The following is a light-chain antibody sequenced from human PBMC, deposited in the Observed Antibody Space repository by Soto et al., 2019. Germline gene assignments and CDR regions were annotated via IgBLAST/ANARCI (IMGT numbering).Light chain of an antibody. J-gene: IGKJ1*01. CDR2: GVS. CDR3: QQYSNWPT. V-gene: IGKV3-15*01. CDR1: QSVSSN. Sequence: EIVMTQSPATLSVSPGERATLSCRASQSVSSNLAWYQQKPGQAPRLLIYGVSTRATVIPARFSGSGSGTEFTLTISSLQSEDFAVYYCQQYSNWPTFGQGTKVEI.